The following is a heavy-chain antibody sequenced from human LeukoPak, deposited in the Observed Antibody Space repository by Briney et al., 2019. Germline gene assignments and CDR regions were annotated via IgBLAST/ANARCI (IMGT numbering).Heavy chain of an antibody. Sequence: GASVKVSCKASGYTFTSYAMHWVRQAPGQRLEWMGWINAGNGNTKYSQKFQGRVTITRDTSASTAYMELSSLRSEDTAVYYCARDGEGPYSGSYSGQVYFDYWGQGTLVTVSS. CDR2: INAGNGNT. CDR3: ARDGEGPYSGSYSGQVYFDY. J-gene: IGHJ4*02. CDR1: GYTFTSYA. D-gene: IGHD1-26*01. V-gene: IGHV1-3*01.